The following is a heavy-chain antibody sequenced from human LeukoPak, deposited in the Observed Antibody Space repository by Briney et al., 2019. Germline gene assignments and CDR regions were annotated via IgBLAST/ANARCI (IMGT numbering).Heavy chain of an antibody. D-gene: IGHD6-19*01. J-gene: IGHJ4*02. Sequence: PSETLSPTCTVSGGSISSYYWSWIRQPPGKGLEWIGYIYTSGSTNYNPSLKGRVTISVDTSKNQFSLKLSSVTAADTAVYYCARYSSSYSSGWFAEWGQGTLVTVSS. CDR3: ARYSSSYSSGWFAE. CDR2: IYTSGST. V-gene: IGHV4-4*09. CDR1: GGSISSYY.